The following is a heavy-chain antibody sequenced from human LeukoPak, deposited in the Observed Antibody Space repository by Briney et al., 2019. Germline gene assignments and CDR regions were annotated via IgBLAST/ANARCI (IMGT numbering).Heavy chain of an antibody. J-gene: IGHJ4*02. Sequence: GGSLRLSCAASGFTFSSLAMHWVRQASGKGLDGVGRIRSKAHSYATAYAASVRGRFTISRDDSKNTAYLQMTSLTTEDTAVYYCTRLTRDRSGGSGGYWGQGTLVTVSS. CDR3: TRLTRDRSGGSGGY. CDR1: GFTFSSLA. V-gene: IGHV3-73*01. D-gene: IGHD3-10*01. CDR2: IRSKAHSYAT.